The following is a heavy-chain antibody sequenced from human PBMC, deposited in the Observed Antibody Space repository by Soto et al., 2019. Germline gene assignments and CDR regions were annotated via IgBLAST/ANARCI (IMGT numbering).Heavy chain of an antibody. CDR2: ISSSSSTI. J-gene: IGHJ4*02. CDR3: ASWGYYDSSGYPDY. Sequence: GGPLRLSCAASGFTFSSYSMNWVRQAPGKGLEWVSYISSSSSTIYYADSVKGRFTISRDNAKNSLYLQMNSLRDEDTAVYYCASWGYYDSSGYPDYWGQGTLVTVSS. CDR1: GFTFSSYS. V-gene: IGHV3-48*02. D-gene: IGHD3-22*01.